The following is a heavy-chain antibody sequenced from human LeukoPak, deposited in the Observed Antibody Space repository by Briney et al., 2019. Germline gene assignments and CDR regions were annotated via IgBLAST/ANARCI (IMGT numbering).Heavy chain of an antibody. J-gene: IGHJ4*02. D-gene: IGHD3-10*01. V-gene: IGHV1-8*03. CDR2: MNPNSGNT. Sequence: ASVKVSCKASGYTFTSYDISWVRQATGQGLEWMGWMNPNSGNTGYAQKFQGRVTITRNTSISTAYMELSSLRSEDTAVYYCARSPAITMVRGPTYYFDYWGQGTLVTVSS. CDR3: ARSPAITMVRGPTYYFDY. CDR1: GYTFTSYD.